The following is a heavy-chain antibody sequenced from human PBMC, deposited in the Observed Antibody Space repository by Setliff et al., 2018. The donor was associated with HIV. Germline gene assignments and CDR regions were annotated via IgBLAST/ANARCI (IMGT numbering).Heavy chain of an antibody. J-gene: IGHJ4*02. V-gene: IGHV4-34*01. CDR2: INHSGST. CDR1: GGSFSNYY. D-gene: IGHD3-10*01. CDR3: ARDDTVVRGHIDY. Sequence: PSETLSLTCAVYGGSFSNYYWSWIRQPPGKGLEWIGEINHSGSTYYNPSLKSRVTISVDTSKNQFSLKLSSVTAADTAVYYCARDDTVVRGHIDYWGQGTLVTVSS.